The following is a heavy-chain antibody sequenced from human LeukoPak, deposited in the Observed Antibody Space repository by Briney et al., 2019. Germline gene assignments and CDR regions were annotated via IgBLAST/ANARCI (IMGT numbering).Heavy chain of an antibody. CDR2: IYYSGST. Sequence: SETLSPTCTVSGGSVSSGSYYWSWVRQPPGKGLEWIGYIYYSGSTNYNPSLKSRVTISVDTSKDPFSLKLSSVTAADTAVYYCARELPIAAAGHLDHWGQGTLVTVLS. V-gene: IGHV4-61*01. CDR1: GGSVSSGSYY. D-gene: IGHD6-13*01. J-gene: IGHJ4*02. CDR3: ARELPIAAAGHLDH.